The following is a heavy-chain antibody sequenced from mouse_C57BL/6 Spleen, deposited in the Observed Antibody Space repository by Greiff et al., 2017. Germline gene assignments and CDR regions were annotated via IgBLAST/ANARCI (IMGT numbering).Heavy chain of an antibody. V-gene: IGHV6-3*01. CDR2: IRLKSDNYAT. J-gene: IGHJ3*01. CDR3: TENYRAWFAY. CDR1: GFTFSNYW. Sequence: EVKVVESGGGLVQPGGSMKLSCVASGFTFSNYWMHWVRQSPEKGLEWVAQIRLKSDNYATHYAESVKGRFTISRDDSKSSVYLQMNNLRAEDTGIYYGTENYRAWFAYWGQGTLVTVSA. D-gene: IGHD1-1*01.